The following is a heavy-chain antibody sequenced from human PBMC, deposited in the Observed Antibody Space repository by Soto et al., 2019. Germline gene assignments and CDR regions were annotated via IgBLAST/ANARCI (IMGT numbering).Heavy chain of an antibody. Sequence: QVQLVQSGAEVKKPGASVKVSCKASGYTFTSYYMHWVRQAPGQGLEWMGIINPSGGSTSYAQKFQGRVTMTRDTSTSTVYMELSRLRSEDTAVYYCARVGVGATKGGVYFQHWGQGTLVTVSS. J-gene: IGHJ1*01. D-gene: IGHD1-26*01. CDR1: GYTFTSYY. CDR3: ARVGVGATKGGVYFQH. CDR2: INPSGGST. V-gene: IGHV1-46*01.